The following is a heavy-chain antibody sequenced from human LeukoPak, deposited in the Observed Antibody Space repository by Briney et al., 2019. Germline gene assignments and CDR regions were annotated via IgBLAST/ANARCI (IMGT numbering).Heavy chain of an antibody. J-gene: IGHJ5*02. V-gene: IGHV1-2*02. CDR1: GYTFTGYY. Sequence: ASVKVSCKASGYTFTGYYMHWVRQAHGQGLEWMGWINPNSGGTNYAQKFQGRVTMTRDTSISTAYMELSRLRSDDTAVYYCARAHVTMVRGVIISNWFDPWGQGTLVTVSS. D-gene: IGHD3-10*01. CDR2: INPNSGGT. CDR3: ARAHVTMVRGVIISNWFDP.